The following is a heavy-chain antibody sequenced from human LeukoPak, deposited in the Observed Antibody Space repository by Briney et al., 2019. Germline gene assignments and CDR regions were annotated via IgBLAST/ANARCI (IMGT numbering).Heavy chain of an antibody. Sequence: PGGSLRLSCAASGFTFSSYSMNWVRQAPGKGLEWVSSISSSSSYIYYADSVKGRFTISRDNAKNSLYLQMNSLRAEDTAVYYCARAGGAAAGLSDYWGQGTLVTVSS. CDR3: ARAGGAAAGLSDY. CDR2: ISSSSSYI. D-gene: IGHD6-13*01. J-gene: IGHJ4*02. CDR1: GFTFSSYS. V-gene: IGHV3-21*01.